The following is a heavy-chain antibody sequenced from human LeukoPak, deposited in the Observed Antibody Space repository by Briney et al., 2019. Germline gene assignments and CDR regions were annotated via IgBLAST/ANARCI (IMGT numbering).Heavy chain of an antibody. V-gene: IGHV3-23*01. J-gene: IGHJ4*02. Sequence: PGGSLRLSCAASGFTFSSYAMSWVRQAPGKGLEWVSAISGSGGSTYYADSVKGRFTISRHNSKNTLYLQMNSLRAEDTAVYYCARVRYYDSSVGFDYWGQGTLVTVSS. CDR2: ISGSGGST. CDR1: GFTFSSYA. D-gene: IGHD3-22*01. CDR3: ARVRYYDSSVGFDY.